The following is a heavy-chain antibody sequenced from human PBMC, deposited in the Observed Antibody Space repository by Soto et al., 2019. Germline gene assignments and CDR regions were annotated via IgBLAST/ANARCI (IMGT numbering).Heavy chain of an antibody. CDR2: FFYGGRT. Sequence: QVQLQESGPGLLKPSETLSLTCTVSGGSISSPSYNWGWVRQPPGKGPEWIGSFFYGGRTHYIPSLNSRLAISVDTARSQVSLILTSVTAADTAVYYCTTVASTHFDSWGQGALVTVSS. J-gene: IGHJ4*02. CDR3: TTVASTHFDS. D-gene: IGHD4-17*01. V-gene: IGHV4-39*01. CDR1: GGSISSPSYN.